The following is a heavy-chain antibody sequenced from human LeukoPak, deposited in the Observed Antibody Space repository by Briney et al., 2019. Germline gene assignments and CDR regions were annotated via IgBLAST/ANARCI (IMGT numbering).Heavy chain of an antibody. V-gene: IGHV1-18*01. CDR3: ARDAHRNYDILTGEDAFDI. CDR1: GYTFTSYG. D-gene: IGHD3-9*01. J-gene: IGHJ3*02. CDR2: ISAYNGNT. Sequence: WASVKVSCKASGYTFTSYGISWVRQAPGQGLEWMGRISAYNGNTNYAQKLQGRVTMTTDTSTSTAYMELRSLRSDDTAVYYCARDAHRNYDILTGEDAFDIWGQGTMVTVSS.